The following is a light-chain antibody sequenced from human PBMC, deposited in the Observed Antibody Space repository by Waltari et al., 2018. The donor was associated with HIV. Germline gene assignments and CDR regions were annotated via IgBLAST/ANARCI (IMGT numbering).Light chain of an antibody. CDR2: ADR. CDR3: QTWDNNAGV. J-gene: IGLJ2*01. Sequence: SYELTQPPSVSVAPGQTVRVTCSGDQLGEKQVCWYQKKPGQSPLLLIYADRKRPSGIPDRFAASNSGNTATLAISEAQAMDEAVYYCQTWDNNAGVFGGGTKLTVL. V-gene: IGLV3-1*01. CDR1: QLGEKQ.